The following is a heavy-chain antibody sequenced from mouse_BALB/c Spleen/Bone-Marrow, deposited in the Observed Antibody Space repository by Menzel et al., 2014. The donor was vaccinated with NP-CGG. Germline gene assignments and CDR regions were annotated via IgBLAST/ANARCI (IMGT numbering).Heavy chain of an antibody. J-gene: IGHJ1*01. CDR3: AREVGRGGYFDV. D-gene: IGHD1-1*02. Sequence: QVRLKESGPELVMPGTSVKISCKASGYTFTNYYIHWLKQRPGQGLEWTGWIFPGDVDTNYNEKFKGKATLTADESSSTAYMQLSSLTSEDSAVYFCAREVGRGGYFDVWGAGTTVTVSS. CDR1: GYTFTNYY. V-gene: IGHV1S56*01. CDR2: IFPGDVDT.